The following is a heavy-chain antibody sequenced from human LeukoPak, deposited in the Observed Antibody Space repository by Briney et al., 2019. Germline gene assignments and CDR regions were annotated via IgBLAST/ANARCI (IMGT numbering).Heavy chain of an antibody. CDR3: ARARPTRYYDILTGYYPSYYYYGMDV. Sequence: ASVKVSCKASGYTFTDYYMHWLRQAPGQGLEWMGWINPNSGGTNYAQKFQGRVTMTRDTSISTAYMELSRLRSDDTAVYYCARARPTRYYDILTGYYPSYYYYGMDVWGQGTTVTVSS. V-gene: IGHV1-2*02. J-gene: IGHJ6*02. CDR2: INPNSGGT. D-gene: IGHD3-9*01. CDR1: GYTFTDYY.